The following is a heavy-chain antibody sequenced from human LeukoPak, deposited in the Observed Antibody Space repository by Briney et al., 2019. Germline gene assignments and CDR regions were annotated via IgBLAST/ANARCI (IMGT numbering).Heavy chain of an antibody. CDR2: INSDGSST. V-gene: IGHV3-74*01. CDR1: GFTFSSYW. Sequence: GGSLRLSCAASGFTFSSYWMHWVRQAPGKGLVWVSRINSDGSSTSYADSVKGRFTISRDNAKNSLYLQMNSLRAEDMALYYCAKTRDSSGYNAFDIWGQGTMVTVSS. J-gene: IGHJ3*02. D-gene: IGHD3-22*01. CDR3: AKTRDSSGYNAFDI.